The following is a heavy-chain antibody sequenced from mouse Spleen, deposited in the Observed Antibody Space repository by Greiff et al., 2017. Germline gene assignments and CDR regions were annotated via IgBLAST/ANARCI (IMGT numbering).Heavy chain of an antibody. V-gene: IGHV5-17*01. CDR3: ATYAYYAMDY. CDR1: GFTFSDYG. D-gene: IGHD1-1*01. CDR2: ISSGSSTI. J-gene: IGHJ4*01. Sequence: EVQGVESGGGLVKPGGSLKLSCAASGFTFSDYGMHWVRQAPEKGLEWVAYISSGSSTIYYADTVKVRFTISRDNAKNTLFLQMTSLRSEDTAMYYCATYAYYAMDYWGQGTSVTVSS.